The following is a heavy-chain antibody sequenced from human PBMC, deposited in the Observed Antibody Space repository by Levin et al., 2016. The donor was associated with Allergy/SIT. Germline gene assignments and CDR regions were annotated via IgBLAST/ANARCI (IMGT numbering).Heavy chain of an antibody. CDR3: ARVRGSSSSEGPDPFDI. V-gene: IGHV1-46*01. CDR2: INPSGGYT. J-gene: IGHJ3*02. CDR1: GYTFTSFH. Sequence: ASVKVSCKASGYTFTSFHIHWVRQAPGQGLEWMGMINPSGGYTSNGQKFQGRVTMTRDTSTSTVYMELSNLRSEDTALYFCARVRGSSSSEGPDPFDIWGQGTVVTVSS. D-gene: IGHD6-6*01.